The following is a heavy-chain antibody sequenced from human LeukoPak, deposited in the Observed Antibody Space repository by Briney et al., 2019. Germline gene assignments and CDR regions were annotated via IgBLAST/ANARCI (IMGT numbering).Heavy chain of an antibody. D-gene: IGHD5-18*01. Sequence: GGSLRLSCAASGFTFSHYAMSCVRQAPGKGLEWVSAITASGDRTYYADSVKGRFTISRDNFKNTMFLQVNSLRAEDAAVYYCAGAWHSFGSFDYWGQGTLVTVSS. J-gene: IGHJ4*02. CDR1: GFTFSHYA. V-gene: IGHV3-23*01. CDR2: ITASGDRT. CDR3: AGAWHSFGSFDY.